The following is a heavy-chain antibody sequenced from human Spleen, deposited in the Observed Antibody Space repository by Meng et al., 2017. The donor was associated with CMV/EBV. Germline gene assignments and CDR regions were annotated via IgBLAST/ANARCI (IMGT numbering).Heavy chain of an antibody. V-gene: IGHV4-61*01. CDR3: ARGPLSDFWSGYYYFDY. D-gene: IGHD3-3*01. CDR1: GGSFSSGSYY. CDR2: IFYSRST. Sequence: SETLSLTCTVSGGSFSSGSYYWSWIRQPPGKGLEWIGYIFYSRSTNYNPSLKSRVTISVDTSKNQVSLKLRSVTAADTALYYCARGPLSDFWSGYYYFDYWGQGTLVTVSS. J-gene: IGHJ4*02.